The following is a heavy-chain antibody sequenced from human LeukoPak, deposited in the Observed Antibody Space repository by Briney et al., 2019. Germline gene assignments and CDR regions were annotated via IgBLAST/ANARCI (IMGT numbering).Heavy chain of an antibody. CDR2: MNAGNGNT. CDR3: ARGRGTSGSNRDFYYYYYMDV. CDR1: GYIFTDYA. Sequence: GASVKVSWKASGYIFTDYAIHWLRQAPGQRPEWMGWMNAGNGNTKYSQKFQGRITLIRDTSAATAYMELSSLRHDDLAVYYCARGRGTSGSNRDFYYYYYMDVWGKGTTVTVSS. D-gene: IGHD2-15*01. J-gene: IGHJ6*03. V-gene: IGHV1-3*01.